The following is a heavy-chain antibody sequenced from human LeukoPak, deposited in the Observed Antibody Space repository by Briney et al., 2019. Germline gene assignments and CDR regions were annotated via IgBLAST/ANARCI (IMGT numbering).Heavy chain of an antibody. Sequence: GGSLRLSCAASGFTFSNYGMSWVRQAPGKGLEWVSAISGTGDNTFYADSVKGRFTISRDNSKNTMYLQMSSLGAEDTAAYYCAKASRGSGYCYREAFDIWGQGTMVTVSS. D-gene: IGHD3-22*01. J-gene: IGHJ3*02. CDR1: GFTFSNYG. CDR2: ISGTGDNT. V-gene: IGHV3-23*01. CDR3: AKASRGSGYCYREAFDI.